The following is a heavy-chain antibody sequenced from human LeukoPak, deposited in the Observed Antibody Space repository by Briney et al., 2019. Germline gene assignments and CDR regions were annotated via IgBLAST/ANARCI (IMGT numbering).Heavy chain of an antibody. V-gene: IGHV3-30-3*01. CDR2: ISYDGSNK. D-gene: IGHD2-2*01. CDR1: GFTFSSYA. J-gene: IGHJ6*03. CDR3: ARDYCSSTSCYYYYYMDV. Sequence: PGGSLRLSCAASGFTFSSYAMHWVRQAPGKGLEWVAVISYDGSNKYYADSVKGRFTISRDNSKNTLYLQMNSLRAEDTAVYYCARDYCSSTSCYYYYYMDVWGKGTTVTVSS.